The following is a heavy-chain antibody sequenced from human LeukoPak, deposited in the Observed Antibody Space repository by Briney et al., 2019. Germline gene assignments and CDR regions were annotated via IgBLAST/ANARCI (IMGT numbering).Heavy chain of an antibody. CDR3: ARSSYSYGSGSYLYYFDY. CDR2: ISYDGSNK. D-gene: IGHD3-10*01. J-gene: IGHJ4*02. V-gene: IGHV3-30*03. Sequence: GGSLRLSCAASGFTFSSYGMHWVRQAPGKGLEWVAVISYDGSNKYYADSVKGRFTISRDNSKNTLYLQMNSLRAEDTAVYYCARSSYSYGSGSYLYYFDYWGQGTLVTVSS. CDR1: GFTFSSYG.